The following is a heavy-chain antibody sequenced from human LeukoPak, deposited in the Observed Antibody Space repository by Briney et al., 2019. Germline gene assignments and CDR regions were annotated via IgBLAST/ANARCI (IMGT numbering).Heavy chain of an antibody. V-gene: IGHV3-23*01. CDR2: IFGSGGSP. CDR3: GKTTVGYSSGRYPGWPVDY. D-gene: IGHD2-15*01. Sequence: GGSLRLSCAASGFTFNSYAMYWVRQAPRKGLEWISGIFGSGGSPHYADSVRGRFTISRDNSQEIVYLQLDSLRVEDTALYYYGKTTVGYSSGRYPGWPVDYWGQGALVTVSS. CDR1: GFTFNSYA. J-gene: IGHJ4*02.